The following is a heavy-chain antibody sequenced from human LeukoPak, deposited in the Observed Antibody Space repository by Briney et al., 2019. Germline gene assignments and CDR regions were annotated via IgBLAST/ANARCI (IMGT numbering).Heavy chain of an antibody. J-gene: IGHJ5*02. CDR1: GGSISSSSYY. Sequence: PSETLSLTCAVSGGSISSSSYYWGWIRQPPGKGLEWIGSIYYSGSTYYNPSLKSRVTISVDTSKNQFSLKLSSVTAADTAVYYCARHIYSSSFGVNWFDPWGQGTLVTVSS. D-gene: IGHD6-6*01. CDR3: ARHIYSSSFGVNWFDP. CDR2: IYYSGST. V-gene: IGHV4-39*01.